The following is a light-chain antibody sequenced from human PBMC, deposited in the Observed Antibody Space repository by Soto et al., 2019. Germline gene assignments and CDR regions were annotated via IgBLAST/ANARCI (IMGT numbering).Light chain of an antibody. CDR1: QSVSSIY. CDR2: GAS. V-gene: IGKV3-20*01. J-gene: IGKJ2*01. CDR3: QHFGRSPPYT. Sequence: TLSLSPGERATLSCSASQSVSSIYLSWFQQKSGQAPRLLIYGASSRAAGIPDRFSGSGSGTDFTLTISRLEPEDFAVYYCQHFGRSPPYTFGQGTKVDIK.